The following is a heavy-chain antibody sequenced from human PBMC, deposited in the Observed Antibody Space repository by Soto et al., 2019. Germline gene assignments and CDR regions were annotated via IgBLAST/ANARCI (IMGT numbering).Heavy chain of an antibody. CDR2: VSSSGNYK. J-gene: IGHJ4*01. CDR3: AREAYDYYDTTGHYFDY. CDR1: GFTFSDYY. V-gene: IGHV3-11*06. D-gene: IGHD3-22*01. Sequence: KPGGSLRLSCTASGFTFSDYYMSWIRQAPGKGLEWVSYVSSSGNYKNYEDSVKGRFTISRDNARNSLSLQMNSLRAEDTAVHFCAREAYDYYDTTGHYFDYWGHGTLVTVSS.